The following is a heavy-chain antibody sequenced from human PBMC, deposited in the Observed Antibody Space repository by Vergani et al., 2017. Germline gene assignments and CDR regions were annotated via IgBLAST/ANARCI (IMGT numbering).Heavy chain of an antibody. J-gene: IGHJ4*02. CDR1: GFTFSNAW. CDR3: PTYRNDGSGIYYFDY. Sequence: EVQLVESGGGLVKPGGSLRLSCAASGFTFSNAWMNWVRQAPGKGLEWVGRIKSKTDGGTTDYAAPVKGRFTISRDESKNTLYMKMNSLKTEDPAVYSCPTYRNDGSGIYYFDYWGQGTLVTVSS. D-gene: IGHD3-10*01. CDR2: IKSKTDGGTT. V-gene: IGHV3-15*07.